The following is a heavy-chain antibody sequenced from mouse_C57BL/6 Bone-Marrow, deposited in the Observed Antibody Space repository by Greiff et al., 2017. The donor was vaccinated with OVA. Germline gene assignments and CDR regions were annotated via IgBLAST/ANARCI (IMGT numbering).Heavy chain of an antibody. D-gene: IGHD2-1*01. CDR1: GYTFTSYW. CDR3: ARSTNRTWFAY. Sequence: QVQLQQPGAELVKPGASVKMSCKASGYTFTSYWLTWVKQRPGQGLEWIGDIYPGSGSTNYNEKFKSKATLTVDTSSSTAYMQLSSLTSEDAAVYYCARSTNRTWFAYWGQGTLVTVSA. J-gene: IGHJ3*01. V-gene: IGHV1-55*01. CDR2: IYPGSGST.